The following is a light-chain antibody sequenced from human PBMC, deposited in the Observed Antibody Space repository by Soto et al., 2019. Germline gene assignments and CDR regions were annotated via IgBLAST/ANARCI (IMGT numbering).Light chain of an antibody. CDR1: QTIFGW. Sequence: DIQMTQSPATLSASVGDTVIITCRASQTIFGWLAWYQQKPGTAPNLLIYKASSLQRGVPSRFSGSGSGTEFTLTISSLQPDDFAPYYCQQSHSSPYTFGKGTTLEMK. CDR3: QQSHSSPYT. J-gene: IGKJ2*01. V-gene: IGKV1-5*03. CDR2: KAS.